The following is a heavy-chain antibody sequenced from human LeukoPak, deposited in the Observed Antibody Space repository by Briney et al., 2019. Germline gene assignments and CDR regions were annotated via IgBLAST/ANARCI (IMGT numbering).Heavy chain of an antibody. CDR3: ARTNYYDSSGKITHGLQAFDI. J-gene: IGHJ3*02. V-gene: IGHV1-69*13. CDR1: GGTFSSYA. Sequence: ASVKVSCKASGGTFSSYAISWVRQAPGQGLEWMGGIIPIFGTANYAQKFQGRVTITADESTSTAYMELSSLRSEDTAVYYCARTNYYDSSGKITHGLQAFDIWGQGTMVTVSS. D-gene: IGHD3-22*01. CDR2: IIPIFGTA.